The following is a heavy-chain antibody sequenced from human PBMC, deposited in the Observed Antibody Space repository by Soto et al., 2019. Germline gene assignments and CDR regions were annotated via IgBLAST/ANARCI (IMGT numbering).Heavy chain of an antibody. D-gene: IGHD3-10*01. J-gene: IGHJ5*02. CDR2: IVVGSGNT. V-gene: IGHV1-58*01. CDR1: GFTFTSSA. CDR3: AAPLWFGESNWFDP. Sequence: ASVKVSCKASGFTFTSSAVQWVRQARGQRLEWIGWIVVGSGNTNYAQKFQERVTITRDMSTSTAYMELSSLRSEDTAVYYCAAPLWFGESNWFDPWGQGTLVTVSS.